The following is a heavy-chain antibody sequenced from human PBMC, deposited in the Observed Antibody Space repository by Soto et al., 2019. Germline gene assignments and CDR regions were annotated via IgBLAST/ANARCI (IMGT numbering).Heavy chain of an antibody. D-gene: IGHD2-15*01. CDR3: AKGYCSGGSCYPSEGYYYGMDV. CDR2: ISGSGGST. J-gene: IGHJ6*02. V-gene: IGHV3-23*01. CDR1: GFTFSSYA. Sequence: EVQLLESGGGLVQPGGSLRLSCAASGFTFSSYAMSWVRQAPGKGLEWVSAISGSGGSTYYADSVKGRFTISRDNSKNTLYLQMNSLRAEDTAVYYCAKGYCSGGSCYPSEGYYYGMDVWGQGTTVTVSS.